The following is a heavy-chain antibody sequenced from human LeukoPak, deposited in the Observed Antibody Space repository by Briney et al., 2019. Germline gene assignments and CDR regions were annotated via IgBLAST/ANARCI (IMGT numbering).Heavy chain of an antibody. D-gene: IGHD6-6*01. J-gene: IGHJ4*02. Sequence: PGGTLRLSCAASGFTVSSNYMSWVRQAPGKGLEWVSVIYSGGSTYYADSVKGRFTISRDNSKNTLYLQMNSLRAEDTAVYYCARERSSSRGFDYWGQGTLVTVSS. CDR1: GFTVSSNY. CDR3: ARERSSSRGFDY. CDR2: IYSGGST. V-gene: IGHV3-66*01.